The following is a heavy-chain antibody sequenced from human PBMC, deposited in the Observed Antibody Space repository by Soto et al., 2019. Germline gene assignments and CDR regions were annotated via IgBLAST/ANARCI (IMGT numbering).Heavy chain of an antibody. CDR3: ATWHEREHAYEV. J-gene: IGHJ3*01. D-gene: IGHD1-1*01. Sequence: DVQLVGSGGGLIQPGESLRLSCAAFGLTISGKKYVAWVRQAPGKGLEWVSALYDVDGSFYADSVKGRFTTSSDSSKTTVYLQMNDLRPDDTAVYYCATWHEREHAYEVWGQGTTVTVSS. V-gene: IGHV3-53*01. CDR1: GLTISGKKY. CDR2: LYDVDGS.